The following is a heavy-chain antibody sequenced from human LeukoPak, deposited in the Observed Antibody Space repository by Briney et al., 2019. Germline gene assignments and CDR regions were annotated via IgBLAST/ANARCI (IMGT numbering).Heavy chain of an antibody. V-gene: IGHV3-72*01. J-gene: IGHJ4*02. CDR3: ASLLR. D-gene: IGHD3-22*01. CDR2: IRNKANSYTT. Sequence: GGSLRLSCAASGFTFSDHYMDWVRQAPGKGLEWVGRIRNKANSYTTEYAASVKGRFTISRDDSKNSVYLQMNSLKTEDTAVYYCASLLRWGQETLVTVSS. CDR1: GFTFSDHY.